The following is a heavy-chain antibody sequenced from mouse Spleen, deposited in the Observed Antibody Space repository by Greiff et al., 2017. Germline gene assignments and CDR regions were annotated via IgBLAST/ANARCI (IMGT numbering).Heavy chain of an antibody. CDR3: NAYDYDEEGLD. D-gene: IGHD2-4*01. V-gene: IGHV14-4*02. J-gene: IGHJ2*01. Sequence: EVKVVESGAELVRSGASVKLSCTASGFNIKDYYMHWVKQRPEQGLEWIGWIDPENGDTEYAPKFQGKATMTADTSSNTAYLQLSSLTSEDTAVYYCNAYDYDEEGLDWGQGTTLTVSS. CDR1: GFNIKDYY. CDR2: IDPENGDT.